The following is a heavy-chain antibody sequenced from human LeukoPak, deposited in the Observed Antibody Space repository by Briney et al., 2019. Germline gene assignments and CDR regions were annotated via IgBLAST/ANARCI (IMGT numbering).Heavy chain of an antibody. CDR3: ARDSGWSLDY. V-gene: IGHV3-48*01. Sequence: GGSLRLSCAASGFTFSLYSMNWVRQAPGKGLEWVSYFGDDIYYTDSVEGRFTISRDNAKNSLYLQMNSLRAEDTAVYYCARDSGWSLDYWGQGTLVPVSS. CDR1: GFTFSLYS. D-gene: IGHD2-15*01. J-gene: IGHJ4*02. CDR2: FGDDI.